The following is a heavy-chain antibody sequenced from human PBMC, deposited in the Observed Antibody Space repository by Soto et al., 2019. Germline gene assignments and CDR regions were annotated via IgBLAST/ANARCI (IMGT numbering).Heavy chain of an antibody. J-gene: IGHJ4*02. CDR2: IIPIFGTA. CDR1: GYTFTSYG. CDR3: ARVAPGCSSTSCLSYFDY. Sequence: GASVRVYCKASGYTFTSYGISWVRQAPGQGLEWMGWIIPIFGTANYARKFQGRVTITADESTSTAYMELSSLRSEDTAVYYCARVAPGCSSTSCLSYFDYWGQGTLVTVS. V-gene: IGHV1-69*13. D-gene: IGHD2-2*01.